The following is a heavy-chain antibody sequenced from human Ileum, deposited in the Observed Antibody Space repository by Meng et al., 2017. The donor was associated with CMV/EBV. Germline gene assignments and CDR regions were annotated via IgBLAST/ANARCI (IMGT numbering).Heavy chain of an antibody. V-gene: IGHV3-74*01. J-gene: IGHJ3*01. D-gene: IGHD3-16*02. Sequence: GGSLRLSCAASGFSFSDYWMHWVRQVPGKGLVWVSRIYSDAISTNYADSVKGRFTISRDNAKSSLYLQMNSLRAEDTAVYYCARKGWNYREAFDLWGQGTVVTVSS. CDR3: ARKGWNYREAFDL. CDR2: IYSDAIST. CDR1: GFSFSDYW.